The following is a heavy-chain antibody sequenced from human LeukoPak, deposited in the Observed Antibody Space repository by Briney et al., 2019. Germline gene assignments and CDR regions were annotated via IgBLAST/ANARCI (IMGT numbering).Heavy chain of an antibody. J-gene: IGHJ4*02. D-gene: IGHD2-15*01. CDR3: ARVDCSGGSCYSFDY. Sequence: SETLSLTCTVSGGSFSSYYWNWIRQPPGKGLEWMGYIYYSGSTNCNPSLKSRVTISVDTSKNQFSLKLSSVTAADTAVYYCARVDCSGGSCYSFDYRGQGTLVTVSS. V-gene: IGHV4-59*01. CDR2: IYYSGST. CDR1: GGSFSSYY.